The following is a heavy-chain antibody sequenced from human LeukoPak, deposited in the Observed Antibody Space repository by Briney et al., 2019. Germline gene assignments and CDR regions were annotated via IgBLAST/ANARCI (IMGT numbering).Heavy chain of an antibody. CDR1: GFTFDGYA. Sequence: CRSLRLSCAASGFTFDGYARHWVRQAPGKGLEWVAGISWNSGTIGYADSVKGRFTISRDNAKNSLYLQMNSLSAEDTALYYCAKDAAAGTGVFDYWGQGTLVPVSS. D-gene: IGHD6-13*01. J-gene: IGHJ4*02. CDR3: AKDAAAGTGVFDY. CDR2: ISWNSGTI. V-gene: IGHV3-9*01.